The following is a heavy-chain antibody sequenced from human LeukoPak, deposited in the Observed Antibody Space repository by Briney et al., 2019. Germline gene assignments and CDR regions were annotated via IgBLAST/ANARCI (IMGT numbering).Heavy chain of an antibody. CDR1: GFTFSSYG. D-gene: IGHD3-10*01. J-gene: IGHJ1*01. Sequence: GGSLRLSCAASGFTFSSYGMHWVRQAPGKGLEWVAVISYDGSNKYYADSVKGRFTISRDNSKNTLYLQMNSLRAEDTAVYYCAKDRSHLGTYFQHWGQGTLVTVSS. V-gene: IGHV3-30*18. CDR3: AKDRSHLGTYFQH. CDR2: ISYDGSNK.